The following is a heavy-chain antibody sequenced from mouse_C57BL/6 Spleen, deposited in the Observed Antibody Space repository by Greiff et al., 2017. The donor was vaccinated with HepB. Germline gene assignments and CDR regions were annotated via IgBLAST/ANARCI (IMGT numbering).Heavy chain of an antibody. D-gene: IGHD2-1*01. Sequence: QVQLQQSGAELMKPGASVKLSCKATGYTFTSYWIEWVKQRPGHGLEWIGEILPGSGSTNYNEKFKGKATFTADTSSNTAYMQLSSLTTEDSAIYYCARWDGNYPYYAMDYWGQGTSVTVSS. V-gene: IGHV1-9*01. CDR3: ARWDGNYPYYAMDY. J-gene: IGHJ4*01. CDR1: GYTFTSYW. CDR2: ILPGSGST.